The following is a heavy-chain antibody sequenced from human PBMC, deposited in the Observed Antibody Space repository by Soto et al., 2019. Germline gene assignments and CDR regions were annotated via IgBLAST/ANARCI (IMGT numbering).Heavy chain of an antibody. J-gene: IGHJ4*02. Sequence: VKLVESGGGVVQPGGSLRLSCAASGFTFNIYGMRWVRQAPDKGLEWVALISYDGSNQYYADSVKGRFTISRDNSKNTLFLQMNSLRADVTAVYYCAKDQASGQGSFDSWGQGTLVTVSS. CDR1: GFTFNIYG. CDR2: ISYDGSNQ. V-gene: IGHV3-30*18. CDR3: AKDQASGQGSFDS.